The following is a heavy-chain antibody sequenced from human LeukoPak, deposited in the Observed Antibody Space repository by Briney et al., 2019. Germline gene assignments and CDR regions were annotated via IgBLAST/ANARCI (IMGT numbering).Heavy chain of an antibody. V-gene: IGHV4-38-2*02. CDR3: ARDQDYYGSGSYGPDY. CDR2: IYHSGST. J-gene: IGHJ4*02. Sequence: SETLSLTCTVSGYSITSGYYRGWIRQPPGKGLEWIGSIYHSGSTFYNPSLKSRVTISVDTSKNQFSLKLSSVTAADTAVYYCARDQDYYGSGSYGPDYWGQGTLVTVSS. CDR1: GYSITSGYY. D-gene: IGHD3-10*01.